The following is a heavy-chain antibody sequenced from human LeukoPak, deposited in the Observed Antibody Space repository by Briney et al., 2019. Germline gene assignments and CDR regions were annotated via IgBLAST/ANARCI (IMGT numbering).Heavy chain of an antibody. Sequence: ASVKVSCKASGYIFTSYGISWVRQAPGQGLEWMGWISAYNGNTNYAQKLQGRVTMTTDTSTSTAYMELRSLRSDDTAVYYCSAMGQGLDAFDIWGQGTMVTVSS. D-gene: IGHD3-10*01. CDR1: GYIFTSYG. J-gene: IGHJ3*02. CDR2: ISAYNGNT. V-gene: IGHV1-18*01. CDR3: SAMGQGLDAFDI.